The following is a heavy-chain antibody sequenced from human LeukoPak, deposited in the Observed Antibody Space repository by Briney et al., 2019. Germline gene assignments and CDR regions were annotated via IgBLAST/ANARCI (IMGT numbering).Heavy chain of an antibody. CDR1: GFTFSSYG. J-gene: IGHJ2*01. V-gene: IGHV3-30*18. Sequence: GRSLRLSCAASGFTFSSYGMHWVRQAPGKGLEWVAVISYDGSNKYYADSVKGRFTISRDNSKNTLYLQMNSLRAEDTAVYYCAKDFDPWETTWYFDLWGRGTLVTVSS. D-gene: IGHD1-26*01. CDR2: ISYDGSNK. CDR3: AKDFDPWETTWYFDL.